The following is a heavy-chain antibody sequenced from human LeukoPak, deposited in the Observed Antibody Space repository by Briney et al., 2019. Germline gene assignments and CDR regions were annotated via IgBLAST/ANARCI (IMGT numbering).Heavy chain of an antibody. CDR1: GGSISSYY. Sequence: SETLSLTCTVSGGSISSYYWSWIRQPPGKGLEWIGYIYYSGSTNYNPSLKSRVTISVDTSKNQFSLKLSSVTAADTAVYYCARHPYYDSSGYYFRIGWFDPWGQGTLVTVSS. V-gene: IGHV4-59*08. J-gene: IGHJ5*02. CDR3: ARHPYYDSSGYYFRIGWFDP. CDR2: IYYSGST. D-gene: IGHD3-22*01.